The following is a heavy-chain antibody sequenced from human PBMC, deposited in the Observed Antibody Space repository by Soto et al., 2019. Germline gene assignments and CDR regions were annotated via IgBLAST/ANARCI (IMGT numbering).Heavy chain of an antibody. J-gene: IGHJ4*02. CDR3: ARHTPAISISDH. CDR2: IDSGGST. Sequence: GSLRLSCVASGFTVSSNYMSWVRQAPGKGLEWVSIIDSGGSTYYADSVKGRFTIFRDIYKNTLHLQMNSLRAEDTAVYYCARHTPAISISDHWGQGTLVTVSS. V-gene: IGHV3-66*04. D-gene: IGHD2-15*01. CDR1: GFTVSSNY.